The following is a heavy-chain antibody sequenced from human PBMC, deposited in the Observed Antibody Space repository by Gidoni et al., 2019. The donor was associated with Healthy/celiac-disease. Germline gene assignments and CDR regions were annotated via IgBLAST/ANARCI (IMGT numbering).Heavy chain of an antibody. CDR3: ARVGSGGDFRF. CDR2: SNAGTGNT. D-gene: IGHD2-21*01. V-gene: IGHV1-3*01. CDR1: GYTFTIHA. J-gene: IGHJ4*02. Sequence: QVQLVQSGAEVKKPGASVKVSCKASGYTFTIHAIYWVRQAPGQRLEWMGWSNAGTGNTKYSQKFQGRVTITRDTFASTAYMELSSLRSEDTAVYYCARVGSGGDFRFWGQGTLITVSS.